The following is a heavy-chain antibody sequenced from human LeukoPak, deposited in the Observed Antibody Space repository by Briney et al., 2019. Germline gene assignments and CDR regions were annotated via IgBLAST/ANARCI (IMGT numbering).Heavy chain of an antibody. D-gene: IGHD3-10*01. CDR2: ISYDGTNK. V-gene: IGHV3-30*18. Sequence: GRSLRLSCAASGFTFSSYGMHWVRQAPGKGLEWVAVISYDGTNKYYADSVKGRFTISRDNSKNTLYLQMNSLRAEDTAVYYCAKDPGIWFGEPYFDYWGQGTLVTVSP. J-gene: IGHJ4*02. CDR3: AKDPGIWFGEPYFDY. CDR1: GFTFSSYG.